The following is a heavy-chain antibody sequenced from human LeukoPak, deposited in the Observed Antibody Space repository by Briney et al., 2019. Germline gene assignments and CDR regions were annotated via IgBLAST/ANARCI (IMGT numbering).Heavy chain of an antibody. CDR3: ARGSPTDY. CDR2: IYSGGST. Sequence: PGGSLRLSCAASGFTFSSYAMSWVRQAPGKGLEWVSVIYSGGSTYYADSVKGRFTISRDNSKNTLYLQMNSLRAEDTAVYYCARGSPTDYWGQGTLVTVSS. CDR1: GFTFSSYA. V-gene: IGHV3-66*02. J-gene: IGHJ4*02.